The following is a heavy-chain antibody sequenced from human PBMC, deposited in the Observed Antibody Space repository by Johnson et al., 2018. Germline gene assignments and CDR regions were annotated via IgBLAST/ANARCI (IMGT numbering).Heavy chain of an antibody. Sequence: VQLVESGGGLVQPVGSLRLSCAASGFTFRNCPMNWVRQAPGKGLEWLSYISSSGSTIYYADSVKGRFPISRDNAKNSLALQMNSLRDEDTAVYYCTSDPGNSGDGMDVWGLGTTVTVSS. V-gene: IGHV3-48*02. D-gene: IGHD6-19*01. J-gene: IGHJ6*02. CDR3: TSDPGNSGDGMDV. CDR1: GFTFRNCP. CDR2: ISSSGSTI.